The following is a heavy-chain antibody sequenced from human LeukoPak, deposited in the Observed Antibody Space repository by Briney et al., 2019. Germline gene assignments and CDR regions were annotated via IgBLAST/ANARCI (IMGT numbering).Heavy chain of an antibody. CDR2: IYSGGST. Sequence: GGSLRLSCAASGFTVSSNYMSWVRQAPGKGLEWVSVIYSGGSTYYADSVKGRFTISRDNSKNTLYLQMGSLRAEDMAVYYCARRSSGWYYDYWGQGTLVTVSS. CDR1: GFTVSSNY. CDR3: ARRSSGWYYDY. J-gene: IGHJ4*02. D-gene: IGHD6-19*01. V-gene: IGHV3-53*05.